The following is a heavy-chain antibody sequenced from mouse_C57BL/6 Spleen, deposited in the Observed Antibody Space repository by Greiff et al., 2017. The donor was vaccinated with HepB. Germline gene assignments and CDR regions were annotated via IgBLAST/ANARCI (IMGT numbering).Heavy chain of an antibody. D-gene: IGHD2-5*01. CDR3: ARGSNLYYAMDY. CDR1: GFTFSSYA. V-gene: IGHV5-4*03. CDR2: ISDGGSYT. J-gene: IGHJ4*01. Sequence: DVKLVESGGGLVKPGGSLKLSCAASGFTFSSYAMSWVRQTPEKRLEWVATISDGGSYTYYPDNVKGRFTISRDNAKNNLYLQMSHLKSEDTAMYYCARGSNLYYAMDYWGQGTSVTVSS.